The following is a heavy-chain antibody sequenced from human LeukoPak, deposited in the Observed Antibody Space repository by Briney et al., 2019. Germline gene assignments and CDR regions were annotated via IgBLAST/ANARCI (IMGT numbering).Heavy chain of an antibody. CDR2: IYYSGST. CDR3: ARVFYYYGSGTYYVFAY. D-gene: IGHD3-10*01. CDR1: GGSISNYY. Sequence: PSETLSLTCTVSGGSISNYYWSWIRQPPGKGLEWIGFIYYSGSTNYNPSLKSRVTISLDTSKNQFSLKLTSVTAADTAVYYCARVFYYYGSGTYYVFAYWGQGNLVTVSS. J-gene: IGHJ4*02. V-gene: IGHV4-59*01.